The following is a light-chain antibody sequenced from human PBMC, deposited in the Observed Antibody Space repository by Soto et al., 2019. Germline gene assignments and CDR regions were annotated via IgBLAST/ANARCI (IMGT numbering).Light chain of an antibody. Sequence: DIQMTQSPSTLPASVGDRVTITCRASQSISNWLAWYQQKPGKAPKLLIYKASILESGVQSRFSGSGSGTEFTLTISSLQPDDFATYYCQQYNGYSTWKFGQGTKVDI. CDR3: QQYNGYSTWK. V-gene: IGKV1-5*03. CDR1: QSISNW. J-gene: IGKJ1*01. CDR2: KAS.